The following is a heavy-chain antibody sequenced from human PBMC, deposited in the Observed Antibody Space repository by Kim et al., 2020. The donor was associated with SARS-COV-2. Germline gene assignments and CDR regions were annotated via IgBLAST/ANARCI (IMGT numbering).Heavy chain of an antibody. CDR2: ST. J-gene: IGHJ4*02. V-gene: IGHV4-34*01. CDR3: ARGRGFDY. Sequence: STNYNPAIKSRVTISVDTSKNQFSPKLSSVTAAETAVYYCARGRGFDYWGQGTLVTVSS.